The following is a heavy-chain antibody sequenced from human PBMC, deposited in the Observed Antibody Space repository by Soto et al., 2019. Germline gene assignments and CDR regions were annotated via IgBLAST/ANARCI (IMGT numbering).Heavy chain of an antibody. J-gene: IGHJ4*02. V-gene: IGHV3-21*01. CDR3: ARDLALAGNY. D-gene: IGHD6-19*01. CDR2: ISSTSSYT. Sequence: GGSLRLSCAASGFTFSSYAMNWVRQTQEKGLEWVSSISSTSSYTHYSDSVKGRVTISRDNANNSLFLQMNSLRAEDTATYYCARDLALAGNYWGQGVLVTVSS. CDR1: GFTFSSYA.